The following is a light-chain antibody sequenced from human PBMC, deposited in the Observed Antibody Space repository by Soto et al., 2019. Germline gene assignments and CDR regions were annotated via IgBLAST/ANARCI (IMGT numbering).Light chain of an antibody. V-gene: IGLV2-14*01. CDR1: SSDVGGYNY. CDR3: NSYTSSSTLV. CDR2: EVS. J-gene: IGLJ1*01. Sequence: QSALTQPASGSGSPGQSITISCTGTSSDVGGYNYVSWYQQYPGKAPKLMIYEVSNRPSGVSYRFSGSKSGNTASLTISGLLAEDEADYYCNSYTSSSTLVFGTGTKVTVL.